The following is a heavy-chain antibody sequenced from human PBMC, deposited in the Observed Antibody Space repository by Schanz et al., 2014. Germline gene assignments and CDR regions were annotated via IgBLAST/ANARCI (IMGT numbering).Heavy chain of an antibody. CDR1: GFTFSSYA. Sequence: QVQLVESGGGVVQPGRSLRLSCAASGFTFSSYALHWVRQAPGKGLEWVAFVPFDGSQKFYADSVKGRFTISRDNSKNTLYLQMNSLRAEDTAVYYCARDGEAAAGCDYWGQGTLVTVSS. CDR2: VPFDGSQK. V-gene: IGHV3-30*04. J-gene: IGHJ4*02. D-gene: IGHD6-13*01. CDR3: ARDGEAAAGCDY.